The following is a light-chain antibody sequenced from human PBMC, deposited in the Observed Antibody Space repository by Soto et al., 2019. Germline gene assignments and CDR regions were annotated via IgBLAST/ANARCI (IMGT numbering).Light chain of an antibody. Sequence: SYELTQPPSVSVAPGQTAGITCGGNNIGSKRVHWYQQKPGQAPVVVVYDDTDRPSGIPERFSGSNSGNTATLTISRVEAGDEADYYCQMWDSSSDHVVFGGGTKLTVL. CDR3: QMWDSSSDHVV. V-gene: IGLV3-21*02. J-gene: IGLJ2*01. CDR2: DDT. CDR1: NIGSKR.